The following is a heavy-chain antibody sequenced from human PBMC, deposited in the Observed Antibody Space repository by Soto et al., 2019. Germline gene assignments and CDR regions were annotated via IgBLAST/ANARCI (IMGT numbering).Heavy chain of an antibody. V-gene: IGHV1-69*01. CDR2: IIPIFGTA. CDR1: GGTFSSYA. Sequence: QVQLVQSGAEVKKPGSSVKVSCKASGGTFSSYAISWVRQAPGQGLEWMGGIIPIFGTANYAQKFQGRVTIPADESTSTAYREVGSQGSEDTAVYYCARGDGDGSRQVSGAFDIWGQGTMVTVSS. J-gene: IGHJ3*02. D-gene: IGHD5-12*01. CDR3: ARGDGDGSRQVSGAFDI.